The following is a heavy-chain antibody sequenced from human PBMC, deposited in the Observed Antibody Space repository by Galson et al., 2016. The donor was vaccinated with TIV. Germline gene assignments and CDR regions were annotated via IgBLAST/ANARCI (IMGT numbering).Heavy chain of an antibody. CDR1: GGSISNGDYS. Sequence: LSLTCTVFGGSISNGDYSWSWIRQPPGKGPECIGYIYYSGNTNYKPSLESRVTISVDRSKNQFSLKLRSVTAADTAVYYCARVGLKYYYGLDVWGQGTTVTVSS. J-gene: IGHJ6*02. V-gene: IGHV4-30-4*01. CDR2: IYYSGNT. D-gene: IGHD3-16*01. CDR3: ARVGLKYYYGLDV.